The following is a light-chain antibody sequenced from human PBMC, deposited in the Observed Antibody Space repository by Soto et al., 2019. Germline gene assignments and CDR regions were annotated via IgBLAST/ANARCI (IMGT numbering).Light chain of an antibody. J-gene: IGKJ1*01. CDR1: QSINRD. CDR3: QQRSNWPRT. V-gene: IGKV3-11*01. Sequence: EIVLTHSPATLSLSPCERAAPSGRASQSINRDLAWYEQKPGQTPTRVIYDASNRATGILARFSGSGSGTDFTLTISSLEPEDFAVYYCQQRSNWPRTFGQGTKVDIK. CDR2: DAS.